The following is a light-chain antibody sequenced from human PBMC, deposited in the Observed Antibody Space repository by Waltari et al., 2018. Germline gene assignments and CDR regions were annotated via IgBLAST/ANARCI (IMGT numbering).Light chain of an antibody. CDR3: QQYYTTPCT. Sequence: DIVLTPSPDPMALSMRERATISCRSRPSGLSSTNSNNYLAWYQQRPGQPPKLLFYCASTRVSGVPDRFDGSGSGTDFTLTISSLQAEDLAVYYCQQYYTTPCTFGQGTRLEIK. CDR1: PSGLSSTNSNNY. V-gene: IGKV4-1*01. CDR2: CAS. J-gene: IGKJ2*02.